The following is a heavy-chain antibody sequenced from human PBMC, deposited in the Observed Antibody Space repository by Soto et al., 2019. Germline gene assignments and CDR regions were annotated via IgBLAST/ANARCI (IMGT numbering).Heavy chain of an antibody. CDR1: GGTFSSYA. V-gene: IGHV1-69*01. Sequence: QVQLVQSGAEVKKPGSSVKVSCKASGGTFSSYAISWVRQAPGQGLEWMGGIIPIFGTANYAQKFQGRVTITADESTSTAYMELSSLRSEDTAVYYCARDRGPISYGDLDGFDIWGQGTMVTVSS. CDR2: IIPIFGTA. D-gene: IGHD4-17*01. CDR3: ARDRGPISYGDLDGFDI. J-gene: IGHJ3*02.